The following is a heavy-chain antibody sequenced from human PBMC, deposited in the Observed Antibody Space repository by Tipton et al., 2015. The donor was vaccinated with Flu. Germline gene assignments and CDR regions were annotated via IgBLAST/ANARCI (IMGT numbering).Heavy chain of an antibody. D-gene: IGHD1-26*01. Sequence: SLRLSCEASGFTFRNYAMNWVRQAPGKGLEWVPGISYSGESTFYADSVKGRFTISRDNSKSTLYLQVNSLRVDDTAFYYCAKVAAPWELRRGFDSWGQGTLVTVSS. CDR3: AKVAAPWELRRGFDS. CDR2: ISYSGEST. CDR1: GFTFRNYA. V-gene: IGHV3-23*01. J-gene: IGHJ4*02.